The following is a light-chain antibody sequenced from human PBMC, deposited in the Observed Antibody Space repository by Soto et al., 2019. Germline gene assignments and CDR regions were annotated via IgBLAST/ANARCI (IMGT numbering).Light chain of an antibody. CDR1: QSVLYNSNNKNY. J-gene: IGKJ1*01. V-gene: IGKV4-1*01. CDR3: QQYYSPPPT. CDR2: WAS. Sequence: DIVMTRARDSLAVWRGDWATINCRSSQSVLYNSNNKNYLAWYQHKSGQPPRLXIYWASARESGVPDRFSGSGYGTDFTLTLSSLQAADVAVYYCQQYYSPPPTFGQGTKVDIK.